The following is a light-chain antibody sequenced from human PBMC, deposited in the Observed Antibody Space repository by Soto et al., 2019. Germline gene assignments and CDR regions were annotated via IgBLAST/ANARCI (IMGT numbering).Light chain of an antibody. V-gene: IGKV1-5*03. J-gene: IGKJ1*01. Sequence: DIPMTPSPSTLSASIGDMITISCRARQNIDTWWSWYQQRTGEAPKLLIYTSSNLENGVPSRFSGSVSGTAFTLTLSCLQPEDLATYYCQQYGDSSRSFGQGTQVE. CDR1: QNIDTW. CDR2: TSS. CDR3: QQYGDSSRS.